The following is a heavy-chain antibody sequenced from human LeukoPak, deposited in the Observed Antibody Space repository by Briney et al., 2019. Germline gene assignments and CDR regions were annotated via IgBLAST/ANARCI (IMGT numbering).Heavy chain of an antibody. CDR3: ARHSCSSTSCFTGFDP. CDR2: IYPGDSDT. V-gene: IGHV5-51*01. D-gene: IGHD2-2*01. Sequence: GESLKIPCKGSGYSFTSYCIVWGRQIPGKNLEWMGIIYPGDSDTRYSPSFQGQVTISADKSISTAYLQWSSLKASDTAMYYCARHSCSSTSCFTGFDPWGQGTLVTVSS. J-gene: IGHJ5*02. CDR1: GYSFTSYC.